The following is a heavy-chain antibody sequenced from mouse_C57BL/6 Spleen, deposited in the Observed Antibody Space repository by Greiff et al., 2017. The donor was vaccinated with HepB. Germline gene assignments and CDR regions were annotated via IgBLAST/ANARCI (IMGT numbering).Heavy chain of an antibody. V-gene: IGHV5-17*01. CDR1: GFTFSDYG. J-gene: IGHJ2*01. Sequence: EVQVVESGGGLVKPGGSLKLSCAASGFTFSDYGMHWVRQAPEKGLEWVAYISSGSSTIYYADTVKGRFTISRDNAKNTLFLQMTSLRSEDTAMYYCARPLYYYGSSYVDYWGQGTTLTVSS. CDR3: ARPLYYYGSSYVDY. D-gene: IGHD1-1*01. CDR2: ISSGSSTI.